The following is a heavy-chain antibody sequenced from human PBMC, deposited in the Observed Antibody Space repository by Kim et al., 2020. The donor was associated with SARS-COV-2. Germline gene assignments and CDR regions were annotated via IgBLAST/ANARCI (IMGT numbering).Heavy chain of an antibody. Sequence: GGSLRLSCAASGFTVSSNYMSWVRQAPGKGLEWVSVIYSGGSTYYADSVKGRFTISRDNSKNTLYLQMNSLRAEDTAVYYCAGGGTGGGYCSSTSCRYYYYGMDVWGQGTTVTVSS. CDR3: AGGGTGGGYCSSTSCRYYYYGMDV. CDR1: GFTVSSNY. CDR2: IYSGGST. J-gene: IGHJ6*02. V-gene: IGHV3-53*01. D-gene: IGHD2-2*01.